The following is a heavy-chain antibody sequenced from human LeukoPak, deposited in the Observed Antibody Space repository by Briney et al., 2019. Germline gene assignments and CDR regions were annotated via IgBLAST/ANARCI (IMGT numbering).Heavy chain of an antibody. D-gene: IGHD6-19*01. Sequence: GGSLRLSCAASGFSFSSYWMSWVRQAPGKGLEWVANIQSDGSVQQYGDSVKGRLTISRDNAKNSLYLQMNSLRAEDTAVYYCARIPRGSGWSFLDFWGQGTLVTVTS. CDR2: IQSDGSVQ. J-gene: IGHJ4*02. CDR3: ARIPRGSGWSFLDF. CDR1: GFSFSSYW. V-gene: IGHV3-7*01.